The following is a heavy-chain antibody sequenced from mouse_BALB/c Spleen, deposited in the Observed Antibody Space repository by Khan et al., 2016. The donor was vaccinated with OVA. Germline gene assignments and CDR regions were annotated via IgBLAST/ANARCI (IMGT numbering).Heavy chain of an antibody. CDR2: IWGDGST. CDR3: ARAYYGNYREAMDY. Sequence: QVQLQQSGPGLVAPSQSLSITCTVSGFSLTGYGVNWVRQPPGKGLEWLGMIWGDGSTDYNSALKSRLSISKDNSKSQVFLKMHSLQPDDTARYYCARAYYGNYREAMDYWGQGTSVTVSS. D-gene: IGHD2-10*01. J-gene: IGHJ4*01. V-gene: IGHV2-6-7*01. CDR1: GFSLTGYG.